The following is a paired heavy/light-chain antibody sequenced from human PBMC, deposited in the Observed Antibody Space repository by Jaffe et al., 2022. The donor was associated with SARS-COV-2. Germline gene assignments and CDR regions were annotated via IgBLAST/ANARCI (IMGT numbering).Light chain of an antibody. Sequence: QSALTQSASVSGSPGQSITLSCTGTSSDIGNYDLVSWFQQRPGRAPNLIIYEVNKRPSGISHRFSGSKSGNTAALTVSGLQADDEADYYCSSFASGARVVFGGGTKLTVL. CDR3: SSFASGARVV. CDR2: EVN. J-gene: IGLJ2*01. CDR1: SSDIGNYDL. V-gene: IGLV2-23*02.
Heavy chain of an antibody. J-gene: IGHJ3*01. Sequence: EAQLLESGGGLVQPGGSLRLSCAASGFTFSAYALSWVRQAPGKGLEWVAAISSGNNRTHYADSVKGRCTISRDNSNSTLYLQMNSLRAEDTAVYFCAKDGYYFDSSFDLWGQGTVVTVSS. V-gene: IGHV3-23*01. CDR2: ISSGNNRT. D-gene: IGHD3-22*01. CDR1: GFTFSAYA. CDR3: AKDGYYFDSSFDL.